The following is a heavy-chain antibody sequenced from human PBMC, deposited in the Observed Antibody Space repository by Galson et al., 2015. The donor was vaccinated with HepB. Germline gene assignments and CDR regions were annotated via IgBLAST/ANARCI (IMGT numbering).Heavy chain of an antibody. V-gene: IGHV3-49*04. CDR1: GFTFDDYT. D-gene: IGHD6-13*01. J-gene: IGHJ5*02. CDR2: IRSKAYGGTT. Sequence: SLRLSCATSGFTFDDYTMGWVRQAPGKGLEWVGFIRSKAYGGTTEYAASVKGRFTISRDDSKSIAYLQMNSLKTEDTAVYYCTRESSSWSAGWFDPWGQGTLVTVSS. CDR3: TRESSSWSAGWFDP.